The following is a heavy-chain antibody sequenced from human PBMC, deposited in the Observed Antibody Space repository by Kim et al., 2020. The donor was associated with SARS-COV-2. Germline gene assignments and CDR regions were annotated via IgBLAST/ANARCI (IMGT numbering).Heavy chain of an antibody. Sequence: GGSLRLSCEASGFTFSNYNMNWVRQAPGKGLDWVSYIRSNSDTIKYADSVLGRFTISRDNAKNSLYLQINSLTDDDTAIYYCVRGAFTGYESFDFWGRGTLVTVSS. V-gene: IGHV3-48*02. J-gene: IGHJ4*02. CDR2: IRSNSDTI. CDR1: GFTFSNYN. D-gene: IGHD5-12*01. CDR3: VRGAFTGYESFDF.